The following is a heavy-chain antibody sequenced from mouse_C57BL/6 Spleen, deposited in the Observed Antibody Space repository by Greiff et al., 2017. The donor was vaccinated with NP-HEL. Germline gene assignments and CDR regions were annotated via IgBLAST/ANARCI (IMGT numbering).Heavy chain of an antibody. Sequence: VQLKESGPGLVKPSQSLSLTCSVTGYSITSGYYWNWIRQFPGNKLEWMGYISYDGSNNYNPSLKNRISITRDTSKNQFFLKLNSVTTEDTATYYCARRGNGDYWGQGTTLTVSS. CDR2: ISYDGSN. CDR3: ARRGNGDY. CDR1: GYSITSGYY. D-gene: IGHD6-1*01. J-gene: IGHJ2*01. V-gene: IGHV3-6*01.